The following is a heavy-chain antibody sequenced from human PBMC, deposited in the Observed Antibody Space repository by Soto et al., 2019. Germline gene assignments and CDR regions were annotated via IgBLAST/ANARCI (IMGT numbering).Heavy chain of an antibody. Sequence: QVQLVQSGAEVKKPGASVKVSCKASGYTFTSYDINWVRQATGQGLGWMEWMNPNSGKTGYAQKFRGRGTMTRNTSMSTAYMELSSLRSEDTAVYYCARERTGTTSMDVWGQGTTVTVSS. CDR3: ARERTGTTSMDV. D-gene: IGHD1-1*01. CDR2: MNPNSGKT. J-gene: IGHJ6*02. CDR1: GYTFTSYD. V-gene: IGHV1-8*01.